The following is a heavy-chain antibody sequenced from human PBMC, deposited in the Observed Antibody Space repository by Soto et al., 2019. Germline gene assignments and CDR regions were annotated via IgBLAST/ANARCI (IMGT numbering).Heavy chain of an antibody. J-gene: IGHJ6*02. CDR1: GGSISSGDYY. D-gene: IGHD2-15*01. CDR3: ARGRSGYCSGGSCYYYYYYGMDV. CDR2: IYYSGST. Sequence: PSETLSLTCTVSGGSISSGDYYWSWIRQPPGKGLEWIGYIYYSGSTYYNPSLKSRVTISVDTSKNQFSLKLSSVTAADTAVYYCARGRSGYCSGGSCYYYYYYGMDVWGQGTTVTVSS. V-gene: IGHV4-30-4*01.